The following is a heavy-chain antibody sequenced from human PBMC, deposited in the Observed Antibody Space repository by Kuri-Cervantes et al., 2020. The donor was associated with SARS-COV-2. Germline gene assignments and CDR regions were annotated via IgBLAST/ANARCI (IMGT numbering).Heavy chain of an antibody. V-gene: IGHV3-9*01. CDR2: ISWNSGSI. J-gene: IGHJ3*02. D-gene: IGHD3-10*01. Sequence: GGSLRLSCAASGFTFDDYAMHWVRQAPGKGLEWVSGISWNSGSIGYADSVKGRFTISRDNAKNSLYLQMNSLRAEDTAVYYCARDNYYGSGSYYSRGAFDIWGQGTMVTVSS. CDR3: ARDNYYGSGSYYSRGAFDI. CDR1: GFTFDDYA.